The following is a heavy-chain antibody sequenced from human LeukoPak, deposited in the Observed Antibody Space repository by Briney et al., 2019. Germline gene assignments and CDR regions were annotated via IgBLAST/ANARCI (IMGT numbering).Heavy chain of an antibody. CDR1: GYTFSSFS. J-gene: IGHJ4*02. Sequence: GGSLRLSCVASGYTFSSFSINWVRQAPGKGREWVSSISVRSNYIYYADSVRGRFSISRDDARDSLFLQMNSMRAEDTAVYYWGRLRRNSDTSGYYYYYDFWGQGTLVTVSS. CDR3: GRLRRNSDTSGYYYYYDF. D-gene: IGHD3-22*01. CDR2: ISVRSNYI. V-gene: IGHV3-21*01.